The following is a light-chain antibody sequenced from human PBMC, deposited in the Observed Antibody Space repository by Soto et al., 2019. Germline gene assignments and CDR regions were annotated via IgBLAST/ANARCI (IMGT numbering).Light chain of an antibody. V-gene: IGKV3-11*01. CDR2: DAS. CDR3: QQRSRWPWT. Sequence: EIVLTQSPATLSLSPGERATLSCRASQSVSSYLAWYQQKPGQAPRLLMYDASKRATGIPARFSGSGSGTDFTLTISSLEPEDFAVYYCQQRSRWPWTFGQGTKVDIK. J-gene: IGKJ1*01. CDR1: QSVSSY.